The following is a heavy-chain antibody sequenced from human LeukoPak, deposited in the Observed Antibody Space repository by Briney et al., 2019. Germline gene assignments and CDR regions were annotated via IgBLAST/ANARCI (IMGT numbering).Heavy chain of an antibody. CDR2: FDPEDGVT. D-gene: IGHD3-10*01. J-gene: IGHJ4*02. V-gene: IGHV1-24*01. CDR3: ATHERLYYGSGSYSDY. CDR1: GYTLTELS. Sequence: ASVKVSCKVSGYTLTELSMHWVRQAPGKGLEWMGGFDPEDGVTIYAQKFQGRVTMTEDTSTDTAYMELSSLRSEDTAVYYCATHERLYYGSGSYSDYWGQGTLVTVSS.